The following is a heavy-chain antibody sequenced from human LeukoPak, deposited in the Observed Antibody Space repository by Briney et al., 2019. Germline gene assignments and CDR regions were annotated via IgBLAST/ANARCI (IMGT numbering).Heavy chain of an antibody. D-gene: IGHD6-6*01. CDR2: IIPIFGIA. CDR3: ARGQKEYSSSSATQRFDP. J-gene: IGHJ5*02. Sequence: PVKVSCKASGGTFSSYAISWVRQAPGQGLEWMGRIIPIFGIANYAQKFQGRVTITADKSTSTAYMELSSLRSEDTAVYYCARGQKEYSSSSATQRFDPWGQGTLVTVSS. V-gene: IGHV1-69*04. CDR1: GGTFSSYA.